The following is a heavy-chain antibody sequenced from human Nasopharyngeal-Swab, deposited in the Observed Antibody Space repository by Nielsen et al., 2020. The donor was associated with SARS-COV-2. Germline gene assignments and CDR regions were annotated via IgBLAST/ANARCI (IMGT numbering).Heavy chain of an antibody. CDR3: ARGLSGVVPAPILGLGAFDSYYYMDA. J-gene: IGHJ6*03. V-gene: IGHV4-34*01. CDR1: GGTFSDYK. D-gene: IGHD2-2*01. Sequence: SESLPLTCAVFGGTFSDYKRHWIRQPPGKGLEWIAEINHSGGTHYNPARKSRLTISLDTFTTQSSLKLSYLPAADTTVYYCARGLSGVVPAPILGLGAFDSYYYMDAWGKGTTVTVSS. CDR2: INHSGGT.